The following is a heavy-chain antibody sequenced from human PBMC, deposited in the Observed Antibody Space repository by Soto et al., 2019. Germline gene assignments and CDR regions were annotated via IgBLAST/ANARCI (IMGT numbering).Heavy chain of an antibody. CDR1: GGSISSGDYY. CDR3: ARDRVRFSYYFYGMDV. D-gene: IGHD3-16*01. Sequence: SETLSLTCTVSGGSISSGDYYWSWIRQPPGKGLEWIGYIYYSGSTYYNPSLKSRVTISVDTSKNQFSLKLSSVTAADTAVYYCARDRVRFSYYFYGMDVWGQGTTVTVSS. CDR2: IYYSGST. J-gene: IGHJ6*02. V-gene: IGHV4-30-4*01.